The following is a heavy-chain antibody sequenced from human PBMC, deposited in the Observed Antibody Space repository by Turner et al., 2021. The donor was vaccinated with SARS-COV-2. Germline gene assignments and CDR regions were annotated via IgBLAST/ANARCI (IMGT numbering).Heavy chain of an antibody. Sequence: QVHPVQSGAEVKKPGASVKVPCKPSGYTFTGYYMHWVRQAPGQGLEWMGWINPNSGSTNYAQKFQGRVTMTRDTSTSTVYMELSSLRSEDTAVYYCASSLPAPGGVPGRLNYWGQGALVTVSS. CDR2: INPNSGST. J-gene: IGHJ4*02. D-gene: IGHD2-8*02. V-gene: IGHV1-2*02. CDR1: GYTFTGYY. CDR3: ASSLPAPGGVPGRLNY.